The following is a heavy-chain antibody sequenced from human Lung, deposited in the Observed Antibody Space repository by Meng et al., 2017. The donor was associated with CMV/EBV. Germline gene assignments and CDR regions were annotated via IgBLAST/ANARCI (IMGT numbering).Heavy chain of an antibody. D-gene: IGHD3/OR15-3a*01. J-gene: IGHJ6*01. Sequence: ASVKVSCKASGYTFNGYNMHWVRQAPGQGLEWMGWINPNSGGTNYAQRFQGRVTLTIGTSISTAYMELSRLKSDDTAVYFCARLFHTILGTGYYYGMDVGGRWXTVSVSS. CDR2: INPNSGGT. CDR1: GYTFNGYN. V-gene: IGHV1-2*02. CDR3: ARLFHTILGTGYYYGMDV.